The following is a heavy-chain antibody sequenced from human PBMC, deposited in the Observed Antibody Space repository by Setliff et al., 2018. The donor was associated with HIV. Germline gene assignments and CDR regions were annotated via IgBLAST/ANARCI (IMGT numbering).Heavy chain of an antibody. CDR3: ARPRRVRSRAWYWFDI. CDR2: IYQSGSI. J-gene: IGHJ5*02. CDR1: GYSINSGFS. D-gene: IGHD6-19*01. Sequence: PSETLSLTCAASGYSINSGFSRAWIRQPPGQGPQWIGSIYQSGSIYYNPSLQSRVTISVDSSKNQLSLNLFSVTAADTAVYYCARPRRVRSRAWYWFDIWGQGTLVTGSS. V-gene: IGHV4-38-2*01.